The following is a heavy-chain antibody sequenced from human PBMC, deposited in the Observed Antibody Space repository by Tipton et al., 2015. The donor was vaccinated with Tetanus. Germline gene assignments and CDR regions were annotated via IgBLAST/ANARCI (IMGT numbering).Heavy chain of an antibody. V-gene: IGHV4-30-2*01. J-gene: IGHJ4*02. CDR2: VFRSGSA. CDR1: GGSLSSIYS. Sequence: TLSLTCSVSGGSLSSIYSWSWIRQPPGKGLEWIGYVFRSGSADYNPSLKSRVNISLDRSENQISLMLTSVTAADTAVYYCARVACSSISCYSHYFDYWGPGSLVTVSS. D-gene: IGHD2-2*01. CDR3: ARVACSSISCYSHYFDY.